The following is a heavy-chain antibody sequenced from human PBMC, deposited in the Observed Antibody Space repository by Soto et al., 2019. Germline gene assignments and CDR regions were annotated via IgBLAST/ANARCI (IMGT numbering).Heavy chain of an antibody. CDR1: GFTFTSGA. D-gene: IGHD3-16*01. Sequence: SVKVSCKASGFTFTSGAVQWVRQARGQPLEWVGWIDVGSGDTNYAQNFQERVTITRDMSRSTAYMEVSSLRPDDTAVYYCAAESAAFRVLGGACYYHCRKDVCGKGPTVTVSS. CDR2: IDVGSGDT. J-gene: IGHJ6*04. V-gene: IGHV1-58*01. CDR3: AAESAAFRVLGGACYYHCRKDV.